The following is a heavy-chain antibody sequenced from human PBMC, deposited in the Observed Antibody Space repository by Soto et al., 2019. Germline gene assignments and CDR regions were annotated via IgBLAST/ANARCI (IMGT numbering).Heavy chain of an antibody. Sequence: QVQLVQSGAEVKKPGASVKVSCKASGYTFTSYGISWVRQAPGQGLEWMGWISTYNGNTNYAQKLQSRVTMTTDTSTSTAYMELRSLRSDDTAMYYCVRDRSGHGYLVYWGQGTLVTVSS. CDR1: GYTFTSYG. CDR2: ISTYNGNT. J-gene: IGHJ4*02. V-gene: IGHV1-18*01. D-gene: IGHD5-18*01. CDR3: VRDRSGHGYLVY.